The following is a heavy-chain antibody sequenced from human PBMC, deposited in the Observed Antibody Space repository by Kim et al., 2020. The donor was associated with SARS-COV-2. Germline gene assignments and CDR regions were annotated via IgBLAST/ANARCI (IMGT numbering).Heavy chain of an antibody. D-gene: IGHD6-19*01. V-gene: IGHV3-21*01. CDR2: ISSSSSYI. CDR3: ARDWGIAVAGTGY. CDR1: GFTFSSYS. J-gene: IGHJ4*02. Sequence: GGSLRLSCAASGFTFSSYSMNWVRQAPGKGLEWVSSISSSSSYIYYADSVKGRFTISRDNAKNSLYLQMNSLRAEDTAVYYCARDWGIAVAGTGYWGQGTLVTVSS.